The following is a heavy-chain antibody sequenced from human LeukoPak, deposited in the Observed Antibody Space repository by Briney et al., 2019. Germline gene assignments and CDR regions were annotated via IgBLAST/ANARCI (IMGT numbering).Heavy chain of an antibody. J-gene: IGHJ4*02. Sequence: PGGSLRLSCAASGFTFTTYGMHWVRQAPGKGLEWVAAISYDGSIKYYADSVEGRFTISRDNSKNTLYLLMNSLRGEDTAVYYCARRGAVAGTLDYWGQGTLVTVSS. D-gene: IGHD6-19*01. CDR1: GFTFTTYG. CDR3: ARRGAVAGTLDY. V-gene: IGHV3-30*03. CDR2: ISYDGSIK.